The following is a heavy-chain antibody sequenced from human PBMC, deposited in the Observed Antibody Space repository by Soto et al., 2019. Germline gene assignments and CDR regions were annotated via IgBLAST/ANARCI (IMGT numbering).Heavy chain of an antibody. D-gene: IGHD6-19*01. CDR3: ASGRRDSSGWYEGRYNWFDP. Sequence: SDTLALTFAVYGASFSVYYWSWIRQPPGKGLEWIGEINHSGSTNYNPSLKSRVTISVDTSKNQFSLKLSSVTAADTAVYYCASGRRDSSGWYEGRYNWFDPWGQGTLVTVSS. CDR2: INHSGST. V-gene: IGHV4-34*01. CDR1: GASFSVYY. J-gene: IGHJ5*02.